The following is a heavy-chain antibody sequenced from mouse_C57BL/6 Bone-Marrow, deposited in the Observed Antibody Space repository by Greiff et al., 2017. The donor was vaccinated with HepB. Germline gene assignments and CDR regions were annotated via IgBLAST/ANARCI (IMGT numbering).Heavy chain of an antibody. D-gene: IGHD2-3*01. Sequence: VQLQQSGAELVKPGASVKMSYKASGYTFTTYPIEWMKQNHGKSLEWIGNFHPYNDDTKYNEKFKGKATLTVEKSSSTVYLELSRLTSDDSAVYYCARRAREGYFHWYFDVWGTGTTVTVSS. CDR1: GYTFTTYP. J-gene: IGHJ1*03. CDR2: FHPYNDDT. CDR3: ARRAREGYFHWYFDV. V-gene: IGHV1-47*01.